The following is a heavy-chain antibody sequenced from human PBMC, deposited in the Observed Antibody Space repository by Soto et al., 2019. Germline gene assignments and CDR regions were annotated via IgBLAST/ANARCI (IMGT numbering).Heavy chain of an antibody. Sequence: TLSLTCAVSCGSISSGGYSWSWIRQPPGKGLEWIGYIYHSGSTYYNPSLKSRVTISVDRSKNQFSLKLSSVTAADTAVYYCASHYGSGSYYGAEYFQHWGQGTLVTVSS. CDR1: CGSISSGGYS. V-gene: IGHV4-30-2*01. CDR2: IYHSGST. CDR3: ASHYGSGSYYGAEYFQH. D-gene: IGHD3-10*01. J-gene: IGHJ1*01.